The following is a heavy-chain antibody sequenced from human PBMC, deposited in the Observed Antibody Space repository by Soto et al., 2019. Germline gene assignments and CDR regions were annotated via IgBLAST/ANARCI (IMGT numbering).Heavy chain of an antibody. CDR3: ARGEVVVTALGDAFDI. Sequence: PSETLSLTCTVSGGSISSGGYYWSWIRQHPGKGLEWIGYIYYSGSTYYNPSLKSRVTISVDTSKNQFSLKLSSVTAADTAVYYCARGEVVVTALGDAFDIWGQGTMVTVSS. CDR1: GGSISSGGYY. J-gene: IGHJ3*02. D-gene: IGHD3-22*01. V-gene: IGHV4-31*03. CDR2: IYYSGST.